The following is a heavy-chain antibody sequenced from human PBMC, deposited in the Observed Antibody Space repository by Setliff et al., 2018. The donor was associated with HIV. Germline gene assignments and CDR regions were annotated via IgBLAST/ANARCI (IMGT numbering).Heavy chain of an antibody. V-gene: IGHV4-30-2*01. Sequence: SETLSLTCAVSGGSISSGGYSWSWIRQPPGKGLEWIGYIYHSGSTYYNPSLKSRVTISVDTSKNQFSLKLSSVTAADTAVYYCASRVYYYDSSGYLREEGFDPWGQGTLVTVSS. CDR1: GGSISSGGYS. J-gene: IGHJ5*02. D-gene: IGHD3-22*01. CDR2: IYHSGST. CDR3: ASRVYYYDSSGYLREEGFDP.